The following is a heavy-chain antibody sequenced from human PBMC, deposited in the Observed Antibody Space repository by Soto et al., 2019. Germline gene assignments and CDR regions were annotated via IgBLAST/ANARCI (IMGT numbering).Heavy chain of an antibody. CDR2: INHSGST. V-gene: IGHV4-34*01. Sequence: QVQLQQWGAGLLKPSETLSLTCAVYGGSFSGYYWSWIRQPPGKGLEWIGEINHSGSTNYNPSLKSRVTISVDTSKNQFSLKLSSVTAADTAVYYCARELTVEQLADYYYYGMDVWGQGTTVTVSS. CDR3: ARELTVEQLADYYYYGMDV. J-gene: IGHJ6*02. D-gene: IGHD6-6*01. CDR1: GGSFSGYY.